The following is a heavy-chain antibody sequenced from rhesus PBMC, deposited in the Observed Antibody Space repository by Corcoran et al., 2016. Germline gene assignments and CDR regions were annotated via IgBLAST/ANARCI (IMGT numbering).Heavy chain of an antibody. D-gene: IGHD3S6*01. CDR2: ITYGGST. J-gene: IGHJ4*01. CDR1: GGSISSSYYY. CDR3: ARDRQYTPIDY. V-gene: IGHV4-122*02. Sequence: QVQLQESGPGLVKPSETLSLTCAVSGGSISSSYYYWSWIRQPPGKGLEWIGYITYGGSTSYNPSLKSRVTISRDTSKNQFSLKLSSVTAADTAVYYCARDRQYTPIDYWGQGVLVTVSS.